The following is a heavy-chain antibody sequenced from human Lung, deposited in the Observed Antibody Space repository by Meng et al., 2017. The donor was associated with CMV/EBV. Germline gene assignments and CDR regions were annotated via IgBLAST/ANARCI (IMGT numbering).Heavy chain of an antibody. Sequence: GESLKISCAASGFTVSSNYMNWVRQAPGKGLEWLTVISYDVITKHYADSVKGRFTISRDNSRNTLYLQMDSLRPEDTAMYYCARSPVLAGSDWVTDFWGQGTLVTVSS. J-gene: IGHJ4*02. CDR1: GFTVSSNY. V-gene: IGHV3-30*03. D-gene: IGHD6-19*01. CDR2: ISYDVITK. CDR3: ARSPVLAGSDWVTDF.